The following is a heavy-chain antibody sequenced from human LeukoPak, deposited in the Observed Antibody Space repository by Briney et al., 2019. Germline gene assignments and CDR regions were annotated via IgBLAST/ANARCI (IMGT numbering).Heavy chain of an antibody. Sequence: ASVKVSCKASGYTFTGYFIHWVRQAPGQGLEWMGWINPNSGGTNYAQKFRGGVTMTRDTSISTAYMELSRLRSDDTAVYYCAREKIWGSGSYSHYYYYYMDVWGKGTTVTVSS. V-gene: IGHV1-2*02. J-gene: IGHJ6*03. CDR3: AREKIWGSGSYSHYYYYYMDV. CDR1: GYTFTGYF. CDR2: INPNSGGT. D-gene: IGHD1-26*01.